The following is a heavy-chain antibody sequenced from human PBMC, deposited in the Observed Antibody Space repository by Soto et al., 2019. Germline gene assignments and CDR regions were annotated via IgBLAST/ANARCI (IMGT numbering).Heavy chain of an antibody. J-gene: IGHJ4*02. CDR2: IYYSGST. D-gene: IGHD6-13*01. Sequence: SQTLSLTCTVSGGSISSSSYYWGWIRQPPGKGLEWIGSIYYSGSTYYNPSLKSRVTISVDTSKNQFSLKLSSVTAADTAVYYCASRMAAAVDYWGQGTLVTVS. V-gene: IGHV4-39*01. CDR1: GGSISSSSYY. CDR3: ASRMAAAVDY.